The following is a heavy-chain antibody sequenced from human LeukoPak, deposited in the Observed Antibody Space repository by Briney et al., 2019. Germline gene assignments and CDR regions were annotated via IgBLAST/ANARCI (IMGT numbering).Heavy chain of an antibody. J-gene: IGHJ4*02. CDR2: IYYTGDT. CDR1: GVSISSYY. D-gene: IGHD6-13*01. CDR3: TRHPRIIAGNPYFDY. Sequence: SETPSLTCTVSGVSISSYYWNWIRQAPGKGLEWIGYIYYTGDTNFNPSLKSRVTISLDTSKNQFPLKLTSVTAADTAVYYCTRHPRIIAGNPYFDYWGQGTVVTVSS. V-gene: IGHV4-59*08.